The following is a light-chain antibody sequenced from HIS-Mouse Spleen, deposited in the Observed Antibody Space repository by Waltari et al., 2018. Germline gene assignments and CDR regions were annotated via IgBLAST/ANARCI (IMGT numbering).Light chain of an antibody. CDR2: GAS. CDR3: QQYNNWPPGRYT. V-gene: IGKV3-15*01. J-gene: IGKJ2*01. CDR1: QSVSSN. Sequence: EIVMTQSPATLSVSPGETATLSCRASQSVSSNLAWYQQKPGQAPRLLIYGASTRATGIPARFSGSGSGTEFTLTISSLQSEDFAVYYCQQYNNWPPGRYTFGQGTKLEIK.